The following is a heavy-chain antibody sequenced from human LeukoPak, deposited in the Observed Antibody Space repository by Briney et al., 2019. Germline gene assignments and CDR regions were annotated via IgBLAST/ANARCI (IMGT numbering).Heavy chain of an antibody. D-gene: IGHD2-15*01. CDR3: ARESYCSGGSCYSEGWFDP. CDR1: GFNFSSQW. V-gene: IGHV3-7*01. Sequence: PGGSLRLSCAASGFNFSSQWMSWVRQAPGKGLEWVANVNQGGTQKYYVDSVKGRFTISRDNAENSLYLQMNSLRADDTAVYYCARESYCSGGSCYSEGWFDPWGQGTLVTVSS. J-gene: IGHJ5*02. CDR2: VNQGGTQK.